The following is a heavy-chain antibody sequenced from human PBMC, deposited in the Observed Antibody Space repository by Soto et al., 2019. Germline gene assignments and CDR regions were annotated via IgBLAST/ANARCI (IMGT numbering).Heavy chain of an antibody. V-gene: IGHV1-18*01. Sequence: ASVKVLCRASGYNFTSYGISWVRQAPGQGLEWMGWISAYNGNTNYEQKLQGRVTMTTDTSTSTAYMELRSLRTDDEAVYYRARGRVPCSDATLWGQGTLVTVYS. CDR2: ISAYNGNT. CDR1: GYNFTSYG. J-gene: IGHJ4*02. D-gene: IGHD2-15*01. CDR3: ARGRVPCSDATL.